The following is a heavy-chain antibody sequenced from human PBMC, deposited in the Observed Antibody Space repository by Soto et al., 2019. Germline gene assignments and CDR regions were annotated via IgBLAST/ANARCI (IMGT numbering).Heavy chain of an antibody. D-gene: IGHD1-26*01. CDR1: GGTFSTYS. V-gene: IGHV1-69*06. CDR3: ASSSGNNYGVGTNYYFDY. J-gene: IGHJ4*02. CDR2: IIPIFGTA. Sequence: QVQRVQSGAEVKKPGSSVKVSCKTSGGTFSTYSIVWVRQAPGEGLEWMGGIIPIFGTANYAQKFQDRVTITADKSTNKAFMELSSLKSEDTAMYYCASSSGNNYGVGTNYYFDYWGQGTLVTVSS.